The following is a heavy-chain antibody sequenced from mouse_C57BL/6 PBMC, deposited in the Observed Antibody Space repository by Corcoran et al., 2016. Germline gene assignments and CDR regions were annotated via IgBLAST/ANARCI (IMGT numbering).Heavy chain of an antibody. Sequence: QVQLQQSGAELARPGASVKLSCKASGYTFTSYGISWVKQRTGQGLEWIGEIYPRSGNTYYNEKFKGKATLTADKSSSTAYMELRSLTSEDSAVYFCARGGGLTGRTDYFDYWGQGTTLTVSS. J-gene: IGHJ2*01. D-gene: IGHD4-1*01. CDR3: ARGGGLTGRTDYFDY. V-gene: IGHV1-81*01. CDR1: GYTFTSYG. CDR2: IYPRSGNT.